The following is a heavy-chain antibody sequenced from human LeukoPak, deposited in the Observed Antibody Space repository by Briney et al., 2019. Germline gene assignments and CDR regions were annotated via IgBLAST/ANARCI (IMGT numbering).Heavy chain of an antibody. D-gene: IGHD4-17*01. CDR3: ARDGYGDNGDWFDP. Sequence: SETLSLTCTVSGGSISYYYWSWIRQSPGKGLEWIGYIYYSGSTNYNPSLKSRVTISVDMSKNQFSLKLSSVTAADTAVYYCARDGYGDNGDWFDPWGQGTLVTVSS. CDR1: GGSISYYY. V-gene: IGHV4-59*01. CDR2: IYYSGST. J-gene: IGHJ5*02.